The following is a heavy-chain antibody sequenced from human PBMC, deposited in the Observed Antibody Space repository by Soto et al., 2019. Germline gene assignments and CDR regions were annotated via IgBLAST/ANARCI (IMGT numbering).Heavy chain of an antibody. D-gene: IGHD3-9*01. Sequence: GGSLRLSCAGSGFTFRNHAMSWVRQAPGKGLEWVSTISDSGTNTHYSDSVKGRFIISRDNSKSTLDLQMNTQRPEDAAVYYCVSWSTGHFDYWGQGTVVTVSS. CDR3: VSWSTGHFDY. J-gene: IGHJ4*02. CDR2: ISDSGTNT. CDR1: GFTFRNHA. V-gene: IGHV3-23*01.